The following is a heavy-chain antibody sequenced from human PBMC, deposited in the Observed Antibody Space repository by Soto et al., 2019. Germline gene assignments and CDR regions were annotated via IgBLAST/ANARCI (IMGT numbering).Heavy chain of an antibody. J-gene: IGHJ5*02. D-gene: IGHD3-16*01. CDR1: GVSFDNLF. CDR3: ARDRGGITVSSKPLGEWFDP. Sequence: QVQLQESGPGLLRPSETLSLTCTVSGVSFDNLFWSWIRQTPGKGLEWIGHVTQRGAAAYMAGGETSGYNPSLESRATLSLDLPKNQCALKLTSVTAADTAVYYCARDRGGITVSSKPLGEWFDPWGQGTLVTVSS. CDR2: VTQRGAA. V-gene: IGHV4-59*01.